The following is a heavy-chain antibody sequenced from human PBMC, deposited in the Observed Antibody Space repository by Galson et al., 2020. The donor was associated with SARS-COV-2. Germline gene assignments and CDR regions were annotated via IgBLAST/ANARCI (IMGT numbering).Heavy chain of an antibody. CDR2: ISGSGSTT. CDR3: AKRHRDSSGFDY. Sequence: GGSLRLSCAASGFSFSSYAMNWLRQAPGKGLEWVSGISGSGSTTYYAGSVKGRFTISRDNSQNTLYLQMNSLRAEDTAMYYCAKRHRDSSGFDYWGQGARVTVSS. D-gene: IGHD3-22*01. V-gene: IGHV3-23*01. J-gene: IGHJ4*02. CDR1: GFSFSSYA.